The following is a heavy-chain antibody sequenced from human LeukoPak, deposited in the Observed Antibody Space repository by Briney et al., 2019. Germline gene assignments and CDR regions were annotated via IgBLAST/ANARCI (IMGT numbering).Heavy chain of an antibody. Sequence: SETLSLTCTVSGGSISSSRYFWGWIRQPPGKGLEWIGSIYYGGSTYYTPSLKSRVTISVDTSKNQFSLKLTSVTAADTAVYYCARLTGDPSYFDYWGQGTLVTVSS. D-gene: IGHD7-27*01. CDR2: IYYGGST. J-gene: IGHJ4*02. V-gene: IGHV4-39*01. CDR1: GGSISSSRYF. CDR3: ARLTGDPSYFDY.